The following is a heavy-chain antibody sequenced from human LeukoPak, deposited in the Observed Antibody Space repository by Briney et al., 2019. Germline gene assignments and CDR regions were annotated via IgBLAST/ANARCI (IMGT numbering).Heavy chain of an antibody. CDR1: GGTFSRSA. J-gene: IGHJ5*02. CDR2: IIPIFGPA. Sequence: GASVKVSCKASGGTFSRSAISWVRQAPGQGLEWMGGIIPIFGPADYAQKFQGRVTITADESTSTAYLELSGLRSEDTAVYYCATSLPYGYYDSGGSNWFDPWGQGTLVTVSS. V-gene: IGHV1-69*13. CDR3: ATSLPYGYYDSGGSNWFDP. D-gene: IGHD3-22*01.